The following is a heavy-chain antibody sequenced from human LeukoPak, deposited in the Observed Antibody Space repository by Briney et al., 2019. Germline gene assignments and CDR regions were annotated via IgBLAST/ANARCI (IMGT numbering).Heavy chain of an antibody. CDR1: GGSISSGGYY. CDR2: IYYSGST. CDR3: ASLSRVGATLDY. D-gene: IGHD1-26*01. Sequence: PSETLSLTCTVSGGSISSGGYYWSWIRQHPGKGLEWIEYIYYSGSTYYNPSLKSRVTISVDTSKNQFSLKLSSVTAADTAVYYCASLSRVGATLDYWGQGTLVTVSS. J-gene: IGHJ4*02. V-gene: IGHV4-31*03.